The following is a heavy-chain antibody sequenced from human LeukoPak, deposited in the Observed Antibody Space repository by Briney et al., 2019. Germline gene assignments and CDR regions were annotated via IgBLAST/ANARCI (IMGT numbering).Heavy chain of an antibody. CDR3: ARGRQQLVRASSGYMDV. CDR1: GGSFSGYY. Sequence: SETLSLTCAVYGGSFSGYYWSWIRQPPGKGLEWIGEINHSGSTNYNPSLKSRVTISVDTSKNQFSLKLSSVTAADTAVYYCARGRQQLVRASSGYMDVWGKGTTVTVSS. J-gene: IGHJ6*03. V-gene: IGHV4-34*01. CDR2: INHSGST. D-gene: IGHD6-6*01.